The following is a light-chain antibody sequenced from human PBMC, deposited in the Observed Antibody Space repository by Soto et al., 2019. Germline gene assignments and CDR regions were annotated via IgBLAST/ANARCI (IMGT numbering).Light chain of an antibody. CDR2: SAS. V-gene: IGKV1-39*01. CDR3: QQTYSTPLT. J-gene: IGKJ4*01. CDR1: QYISIR. Sequence: DIEMTQSPSSLSASVGDRVSITCQISQYISIRLNWYQQKPGKAPKLLIYSASTLPSGVPSRFSGSRSETEFTLTISSLQPEDSATYYCQQTYSTPLTFGGGTKVEIK.